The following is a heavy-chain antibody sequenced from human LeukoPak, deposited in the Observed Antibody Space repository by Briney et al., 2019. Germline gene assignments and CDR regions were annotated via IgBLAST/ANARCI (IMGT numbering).Heavy chain of an antibody. CDR2: ISVSGAKT. V-gene: IGHV3-23*01. Sequence: GGSLRLSCAASGFTFSNYAMSWVRQAPGKGLEWVSAISVSGAKTYYADSVKGRFTISRDNSKSTLFLQMNSLRAEDTALYYCARESPIAVAGNWGQGTLVTVSS. J-gene: IGHJ4*02. D-gene: IGHD6-19*01. CDR1: GFTFSNYA. CDR3: ARESPIAVAGN.